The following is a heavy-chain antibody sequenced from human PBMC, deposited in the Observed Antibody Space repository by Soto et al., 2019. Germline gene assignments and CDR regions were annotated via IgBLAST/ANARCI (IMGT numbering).Heavy chain of an antibody. Sequence: PSETLSLTCAVHGGSVSGYYWTWIRQPPGTGLQWMGEINHSGSTNYNPSLNSRVTISVNTSKNQFSLKLTSVTAADTAVYYCGRDKIPGLSAYWGQGTLVTVSS. D-gene: IGHD2-21*01. CDR1: GGSVSGYY. J-gene: IGHJ4*02. V-gene: IGHV4-34*01. CDR3: GRDKIPGLSAY. CDR2: INHSGST.